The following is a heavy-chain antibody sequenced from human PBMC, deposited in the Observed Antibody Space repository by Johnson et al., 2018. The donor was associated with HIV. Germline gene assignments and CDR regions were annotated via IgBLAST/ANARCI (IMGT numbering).Heavy chain of an antibody. CDR3: AKTHDSSGYYGGLDAFDI. V-gene: IGHV3-23*04. CDR1: GFPFSSYA. D-gene: IGHD3-22*01. CDR2: IGGSGAGT. Sequence: VQLVESGGGLVQPGGSLRLSCAASGFPFSSYAMTWVRQAPGKGLEWVSTIGGSGAGTFYADSVRGRFTVSRDNSKNTLYLQINSLRAEDTAVYYCAKTHDSSGYYGGLDAFDIWGQGTMVTVSS. J-gene: IGHJ3*02.